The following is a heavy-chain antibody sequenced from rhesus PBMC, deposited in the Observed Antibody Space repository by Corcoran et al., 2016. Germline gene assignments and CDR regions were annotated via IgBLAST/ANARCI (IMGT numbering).Heavy chain of an antibody. Sequence: EVQLVESGGGLAKPGGSLRLSCVVSGFTSNDYWMCCVRQAPGEGLEWISSINNGGSSTYYADSVKGRFTISRENAKNTLYLQMDNLRPEDTAVYYCARDDGDSWGQGVLVTVSS. J-gene: IGHJ4*01. CDR2: INNGGSST. CDR3: ARDDGDS. D-gene: IGHD5-24*01. CDR1: GFTSNDYW. V-gene: IGHV3-28*02.